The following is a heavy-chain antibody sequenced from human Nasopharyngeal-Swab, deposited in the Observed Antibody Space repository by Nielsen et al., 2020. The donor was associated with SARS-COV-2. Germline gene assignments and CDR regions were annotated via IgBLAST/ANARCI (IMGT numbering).Heavy chain of an antibody. J-gene: IGHJ5*02. Sequence: SETLSLTCTVSGDSSIIYYWSWIRQPPGKGLEWIGYIYYSGSTNYNPSLKSRVSISIETSKNQMSLKLNSVTAADTAVYYCARVMVATTIWFDPWGRGTLVTVSS. V-gene: IGHV4-59*01. CDR2: IYYSGST. CDR3: ARVMVATTIWFDP. D-gene: IGHD2-15*01. CDR1: GDSSIIYY.